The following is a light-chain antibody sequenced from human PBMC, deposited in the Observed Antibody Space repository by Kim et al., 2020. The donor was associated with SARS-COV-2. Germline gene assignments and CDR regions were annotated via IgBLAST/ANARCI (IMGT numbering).Light chain of an antibody. CDR3: SSYTNSDTRV. J-gene: IGLJ3*02. V-gene: IGLV2-14*03. Sequence: GQSLTISCTGTSSDVGGYNFVSWYQQHPGKVPKLLIYDVSNRPSGVSNRFSGSKSGNTASLTISGLQAEDEADYYCSSYTNSDTRVFGGGTQLTVL. CDR2: DVS. CDR1: SSDVGGYNF.